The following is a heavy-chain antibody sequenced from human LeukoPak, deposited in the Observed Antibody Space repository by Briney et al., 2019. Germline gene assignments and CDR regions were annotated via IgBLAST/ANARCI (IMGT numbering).Heavy chain of an antibody. CDR3: ARQAYGDGFASFDY. D-gene: IGHD5-24*01. V-gene: IGHV4-39*01. J-gene: IGHJ4*02. Sequence: KPSETLSLTCSVSGASISSSPYYWGWIRQPPGKGLEWIGEIHHSGSTYYNPSLKSRVTISVDTSMNQFSLKLSSVTAADTAVYYCARQAYGDGFASFDYWGQGTLVTVSS. CDR1: GASISSSPYY. CDR2: IHHSGST.